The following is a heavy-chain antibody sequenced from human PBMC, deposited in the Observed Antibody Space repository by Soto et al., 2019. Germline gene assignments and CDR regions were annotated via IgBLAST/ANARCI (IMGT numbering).Heavy chain of an antibody. CDR3: GRLWLVKVPAALDAFDI. CDR1: GYTFTSYY. CDR2: INPSGGST. J-gene: IGHJ3*02. V-gene: IGHV1-46*03. Sequence: ASVKVSCKASGYTFTSYYMHWVRQAPGQGLEWMGIINPSGGSTSYAQKFQGRVTMTRDTSTSTVYMELSSLRSEDTAVYYCGRLWLVKVPAALDAFDIWGQGTMVTVSS. D-gene: IGHD2-2*01.